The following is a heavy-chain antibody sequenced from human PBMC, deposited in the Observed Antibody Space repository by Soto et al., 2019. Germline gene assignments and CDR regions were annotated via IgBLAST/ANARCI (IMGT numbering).Heavy chain of an antibody. CDR1: GGSISSYY. CDR2: IYTSGST. V-gene: IGHV4-4*07. J-gene: IGHJ4*02. D-gene: IGHD6-25*01. Sequence: PSETLSLTCTVSGGSISSYYWSWIRQPAGKGLGWIGRIYTSGSTNYNPSLKSRVTMSVDTSKNQFSLKLSSVTAADTAVYYCARKGYSSAYFDYWGQGTLVTVSS. CDR3: ARKGYSSAYFDY.